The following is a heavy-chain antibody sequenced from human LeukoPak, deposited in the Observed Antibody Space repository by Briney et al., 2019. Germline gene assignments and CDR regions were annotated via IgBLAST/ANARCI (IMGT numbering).Heavy chain of an antibody. Sequence: GGSLRLSCTASGFTVGDYAMCWIRQAQGKGLEWVGFIRSKAYGETADYAASVKGRFTISRDDSKAIAYLQMNSLKTEDTAVYHCTRDRGAYNLYDYWGQGTLVTVSS. J-gene: IGHJ4*02. V-gene: IGHV3-49*03. D-gene: IGHD1-1*01. CDR1: GFTVGDYA. CDR3: TRDRGAYNLYDY. CDR2: IRSKAYGETA.